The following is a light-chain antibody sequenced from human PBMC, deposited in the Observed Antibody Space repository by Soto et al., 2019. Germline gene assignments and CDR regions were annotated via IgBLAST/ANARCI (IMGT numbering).Light chain of an antibody. CDR3: ATWNDSLNGHVV. CDR2: SNN. V-gene: IGLV1-44*01. J-gene: IGLJ2*01. CDR1: SSKIGRNT. Sequence: QSVLTQPPSASGTPGQRVTSSCSGSSSKIGRNTVNWYQQLPGTAPKLLIYSNNQRPSGVPDRFSGSKSGTSASLAISGLQSEDEADYYCATWNDSLNGHVVFGGGTKLTVL.